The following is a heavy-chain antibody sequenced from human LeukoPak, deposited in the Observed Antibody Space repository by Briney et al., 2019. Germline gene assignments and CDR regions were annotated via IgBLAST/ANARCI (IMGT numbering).Heavy chain of an antibody. Sequence: PGRSLRLSCAASGFTFSSYGMHWVRQAPGKGLEWVAVMWCDGSNKYYADSVKGRFTISRDNSKNTLYLQMNSLRAEDTAVYYCATGDYAPGYWGQGTLVTVSS. CDR1: GFTFSSYG. D-gene: IGHD4-17*01. V-gene: IGHV3-33*01. CDR2: MWCDGSNK. J-gene: IGHJ4*02. CDR3: ATGDYAPGY.